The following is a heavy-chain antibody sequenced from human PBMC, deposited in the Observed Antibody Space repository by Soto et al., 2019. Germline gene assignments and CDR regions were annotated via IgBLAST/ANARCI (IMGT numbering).Heavy chain of an antibody. CDR3: ARGYYDILTGDYPDRMDV. CDR1: GGSISSGGYY. J-gene: IGHJ6*02. CDR2: IYYSGST. V-gene: IGHV4-31*03. Sequence: QVQLQESGPGLVKPSQTLSLTCTVSGGSISSGGYYWSWIRQHPGKGLEWIGYIYYSGSTYYNPSLRGRVTISGDASKNQFSLKLSSVTAADSAVYYCARGYYDILTGDYPDRMDVWGQGTTVTVSS. D-gene: IGHD3-9*01.